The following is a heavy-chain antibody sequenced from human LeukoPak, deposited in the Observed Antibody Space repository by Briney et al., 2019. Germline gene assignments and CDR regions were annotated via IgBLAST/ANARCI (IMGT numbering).Heavy chain of an antibody. D-gene: IGHD3-3*01. J-gene: IGHJ3*02. CDR1: GGSISSSNW. CDR3: ARDYSLTFYDFWSGYPDAFDI. Sequence: SGTLSLTCAVSGGSISSSNWWSWVRQPPGKGLEWIGEINHSGSTNYNPSLKSRVTISVDTSKNQFSLKLSSVTAADTAVYYCARDYSLTFYDFWSGYPDAFDIWGQGTMVTVSS. V-gene: IGHV4-4*02. CDR2: INHSGST.